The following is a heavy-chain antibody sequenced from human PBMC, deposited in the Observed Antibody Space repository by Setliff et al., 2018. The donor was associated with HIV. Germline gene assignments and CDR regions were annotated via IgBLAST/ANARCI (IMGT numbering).Heavy chain of an antibody. CDR3: GRTGVVGGGDV. V-gene: IGHV1-18*01. CDR2: ISAHNGDA. Sequence: ASVKVSCKASGYTFISHGISWMRQAPGQGLEWMGWISAHNGDARYAHKLQDRLTMTVDTSTTTAYLALRSLRSDDTAVYYCGRTGVVGGGDVWGKGTTVTVSS. J-gene: IGHJ6*04. CDR1: GYTFISHG. D-gene: IGHD3-10*01.